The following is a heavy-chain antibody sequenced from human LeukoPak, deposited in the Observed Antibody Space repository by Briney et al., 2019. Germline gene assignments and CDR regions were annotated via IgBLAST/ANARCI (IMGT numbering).Heavy chain of an antibody. CDR2: ISSLSGTI. CDR3: ARGHSNYGDYFDY. CDR1: GFTFSSYS. V-gene: IGHV3-48*04. J-gene: IGHJ4*02. D-gene: IGHD4-11*01. Sequence: PGGSLRLSCAASGFTFSSYSMNWVRQAPGEGLEWVSYISSLSGTIYYADSVKGRFTISRDNAKSSLSLQMNSLRAEDTAVYYCARGHSNYGDYFDYWGQGTLVTVSS.